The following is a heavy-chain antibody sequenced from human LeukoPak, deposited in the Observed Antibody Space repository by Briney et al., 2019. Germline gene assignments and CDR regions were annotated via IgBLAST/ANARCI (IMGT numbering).Heavy chain of an antibody. CDR2: ISAYNGNT. D-gene: IGHD6-13*01. CDR1: GYTSTSYG. Sequence: ASVKVSCKASGYTSTSYGISWVRQAPGQGLEWMGWISAYNGNTNYAQKLQGRVTTTTDTSTSTAYMELRSLRSDDTAVYYCARVWEIAGLNWFDPWGQGTLVTVSS. V-gene: IGHV1-18*01. J-gene: IGHJ5*02. CDR3: ARVWEIAGLNWFDP.